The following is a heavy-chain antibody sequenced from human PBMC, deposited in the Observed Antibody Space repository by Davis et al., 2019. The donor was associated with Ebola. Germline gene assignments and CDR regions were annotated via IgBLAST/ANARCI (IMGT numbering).Heavy chain of an antibody. CDR1: GFTVSSNH. CDR2: IYDHST. D-gene: IGHD6-19*01. V-gene: IGHV3-53*05. J-gene: IGHJ4*02. CDR3: ATTQWLREFDY. Sequence: GGSLRLSCAASGFTVSSNHMSWVRQAPGKGLEWVSVIYDHSTAYADSVRGRFIISRDKSNNTLYLEMNSLRVDDTAVYYCATTQWLREFDYWGQGTLVTVSS.